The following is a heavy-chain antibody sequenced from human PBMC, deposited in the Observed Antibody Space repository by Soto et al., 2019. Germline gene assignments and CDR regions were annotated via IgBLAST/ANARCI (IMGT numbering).Heavy chain of an antibody. CDR1: GFTFSSYA. CDR3: AKRKRAAAIGEGCFDP. J-gene: IGHJ5*02. Sequence: GGSLRLSCAASGFTFSSYAMSWVRQAPGKGLEWVSAISGSGGSTYYADSVKGRFTISRDNSKNTLYLQMNSLRAEDTAVYYCAKRKRAAAIGEGCFDPWGQGTLVTVSS. D-gene: IGHD6-13*01. V-gene: IGHV3-23*01. CDR2: ISGSGGST.